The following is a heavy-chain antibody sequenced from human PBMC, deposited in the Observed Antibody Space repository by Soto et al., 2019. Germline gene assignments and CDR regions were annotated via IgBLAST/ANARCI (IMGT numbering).Heavy chain of an antibody. J-gene: IGHJ4*02. CDR3: ASGYNPGYIDY. CDR1: GLTFSSFY. D-gene: IGHD5-18*01. V-gene: IGHV3-11*06. Sequence: GGSLRLSCAASGLTFSSFYMTWIRQAPGKGLECVSYISSTSSYTNYADSVKGRFTISRDNAKKSLYLQMNSLRAEDTAVYYCASGYNPGYIDYWGRGTLVTVSS. CDR2: ISSTSSYT.